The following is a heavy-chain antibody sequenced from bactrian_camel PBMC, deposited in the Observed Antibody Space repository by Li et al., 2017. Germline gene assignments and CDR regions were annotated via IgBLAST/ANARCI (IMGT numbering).Heavy chain of an antibody. Sequence: HVQLVESGGGSVEAGGSLRLSCIHSGGPYAGHCMGWFRQVPGKDPQEVALMNTEGHRRYSPSVEGRFTISRGSADNTLVLEMTSLTPEDSATYYCAADGDRYQCYWQSVTKYKILAQGTQVTVS. CDR2: MNTEGHR. V-gene: IGHV3S53*01. J-gene: IGHJ4*01. CDR1: GGPYAGHC. D-gene: IGHD1*01.